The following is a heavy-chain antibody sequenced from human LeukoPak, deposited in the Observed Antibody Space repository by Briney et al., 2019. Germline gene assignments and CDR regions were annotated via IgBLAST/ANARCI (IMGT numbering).Heavy chain of an antibody. D-gene: IGHD5-12*01. J-gene: IGHJ5*02. CDR2: IIPIFGTA. CDR3: AKRYYSGYDLGPRWFDP. Sequence: SVKVSCKASGGTFSSYAISWVRQAPGQGLEWMGGIIPIFGTANYAQKFQGRVTITTDESTSTVYMELSSLKAEDTAVYYCAKRYYSGYDLGPRWFDPWGQGTLVTVSS. CDR1: GGTFSSYA. V-gene: IGHV1-69*05.